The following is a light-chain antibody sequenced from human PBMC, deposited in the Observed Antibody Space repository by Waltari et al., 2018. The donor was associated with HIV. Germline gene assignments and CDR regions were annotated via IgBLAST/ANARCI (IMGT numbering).Light chain of an antibody. CDR2: GAS. CDR1: ETIANAY. V-gene: IGKV3-20*01. J-gene: IGKJ4*01. CDR3: QQYGSSPLT. Sequence: EVVLTQSPGTLSLSPGQRATLSCRASETIANAYLAWYQQKSGQAPRLLIYGASSRATGIPDRFSGSGSGTDFTLTISRLEPEDFAVYYCQQYGSSPLTFGGGTKVEIK.